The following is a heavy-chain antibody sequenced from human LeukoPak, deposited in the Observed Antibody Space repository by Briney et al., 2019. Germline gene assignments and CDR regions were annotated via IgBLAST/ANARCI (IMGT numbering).Heavy chain of an antibody. J-gene: IGHJ4*02. V-gene: IGHV4-59*01. CDR2: IYYSGST. CDR1: GGSISSYY. CDR3: ARGYSSSWYFDY. Sequence: SETLSLTCTVSGGSISSYYWSWIRQPPGKGLEYIGYIYYSGSTNYNPSLKSRVTISVDTSKNQFSLKLSSVTAADTAVYHCARGYSSSWYFDYWGQGTLVTVSS. D-gene: IGHD6-13*01.